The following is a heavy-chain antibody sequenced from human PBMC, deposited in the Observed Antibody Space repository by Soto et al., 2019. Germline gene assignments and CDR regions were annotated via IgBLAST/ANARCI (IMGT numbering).Heavy chain of an antibody. V-gene: IGHV1-3*01. CDR3: ARAWYCGGGSCYFDS. CDR2: INAGNGNT. D-gene: IGHD2-15*01. CDR1: GYTFTSYA. J-gene: IGHJ4*02. Sequence: ASVKVSCKASGYTFTSYAMHWVRQAPGQRLEWMGWINAGNGNTKYSQKFQGRVTITTDTSTSIVYMEVTSLRSDDTAVYYCARAWYCGGGSCYFDSWGLGTLVTVSS.